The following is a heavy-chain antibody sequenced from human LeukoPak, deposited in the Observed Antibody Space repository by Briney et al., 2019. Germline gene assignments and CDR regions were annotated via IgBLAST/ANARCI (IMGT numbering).Heavy chain of an antibody. V-gene: IGHV4-31*03. D-gene: IGHD4-23*01. CDR2: IYYSGNT. J-gene: IGHJ4*02. Sequence: PSETLSLTCTVSGDSISSGGYYCTWIRQHPGKGLEWIGSIYYSGNTYYNSSLKSRVTISVDTSKNQFSLKLSSVTAADTAVYYCARPPGGNYYFDYWGQGTLVTVSS. CDR1: GDSISSGGYY. CDR3: ARPPGGNYYFDY.